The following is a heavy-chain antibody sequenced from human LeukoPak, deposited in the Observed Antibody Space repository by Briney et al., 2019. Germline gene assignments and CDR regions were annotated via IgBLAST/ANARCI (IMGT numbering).Heavy chain of an antibody. J-gene: IGHJ6*02. CDR3: AREPGIAVAGTGFDYYYGMDV. D-gene: IGHD6-19*01. V-gene: IGHV1-2*02. Sequence: GASVKVSCKASGYTFTGYYMHWVRQAPGQGLEWMGWINPNSGGTSYAQKFQGRVTITRDTSTSTVYMELSSLRSEDTAVYYCAREPGIAVAGTGFDYYYGMDVWGQGTTVTVSS. CDR1: GYTFTGYY. CDR2: INPNSGGT.